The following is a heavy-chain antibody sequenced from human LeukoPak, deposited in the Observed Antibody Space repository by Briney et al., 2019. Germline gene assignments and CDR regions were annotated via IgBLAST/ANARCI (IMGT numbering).Heavy chain of an antibody. J-gene: IGHJ4*02. CDR3: GKDWYNPSQGNGYMTFDY. CDR1: GFTFSTFA. CDR2: IFPSGGEI. V-gene: IGHV3-23*01. D-gene: IGHD3-22*01. Sequence: GGSLRLSCAASGFTFSTFAMIWVRQPPGKGLEWVSSIFPSGGEIHYADSVRGRFTISRDNSKSTLSLQMNSLRAEDTAVYYCGKDWYNPSQGNGYMTFDYWGQGTLVTVSS.